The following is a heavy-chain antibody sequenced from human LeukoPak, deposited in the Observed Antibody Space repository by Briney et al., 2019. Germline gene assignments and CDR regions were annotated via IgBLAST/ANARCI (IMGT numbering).Heavy chain of an antibody. D-gene: IGHD3-10*01. J-gene: IGHJ5*02. Sequence: ASVKVSCKASGYTFTKYYIHWVRQAPGQGLEWMGIINPSAGSTNYAQNLQGRVTMTTDTSTSTAYMELKSLRSDDTAVYYCARGGHRRYYYTSGSAFDPWGQGTLVTVSS. CDR1: GYTFTKYY. V-gene: IGHV1-46*01. CDR2: INPSAGST. CDR3: ARGGHRRYYYTSGSAFDP.